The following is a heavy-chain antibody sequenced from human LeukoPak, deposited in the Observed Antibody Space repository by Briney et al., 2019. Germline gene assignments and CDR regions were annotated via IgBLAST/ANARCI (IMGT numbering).Heavy chain of an antibody. D-gene: IGHD3-16*02. CDR2: ISSSSSYI. CDR1: GFTFSSYS. V-gene: IGHV3-21*01. J-gene: IGHJ4*02. CDR3: ARVLGASEDYVWGSYRF. Sequence: GGSLRLSCAASGFTFSSYSMNWVRQAPGKGLEWVSSISSSSSYISYADSVKGRFTISRDNAKNSVHLQMNSLRGEDTAVYYCARVLGASEDYVWGSYRFWGQGTLVTVSS.